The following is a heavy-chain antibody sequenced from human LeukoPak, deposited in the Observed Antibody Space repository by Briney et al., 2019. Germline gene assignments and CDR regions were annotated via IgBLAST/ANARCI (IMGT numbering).Heavy chain of an antibody. J-gene: IGHJ4*02. Sequence: GGSLRLSCAASGFTFSSYEMNWVRQAPGKGLEWVSYISSSGSTIYYADSVKGRFTISRDNAKNSLYLQMNSLRAEDTAVYYCARDLVGDYGGSWGQGTLVTVSS. CDR1: GFTFSSYE. CDR2: ISSSGSTI. D-gene: IGHD4-23*01. CDR3: ARDLVGDYGGS. V-gene: IGHV3-48*03.